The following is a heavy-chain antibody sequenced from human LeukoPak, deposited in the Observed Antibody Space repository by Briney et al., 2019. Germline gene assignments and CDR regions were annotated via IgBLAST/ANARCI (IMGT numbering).Heavy chain of an antibody. CDR2: LQYDGSEI. CDR3: ARESGAAKIGQLLHY. J-gene: IGHJ4*02. CDR1: VLMFSTSG. D-gene: IGHD3-10*01. V-gene: IGHV3-30*02. Sequence: GGSLRLSCAPSVLMFSTSGMHWVRQAPAKGLEWVAFLQYDGSEIYYADSVKGRFTISRDNSKTTLYLQRNSLRAEDTAVFDCARESGAAKIGQLLHYWGQGTLVTVSS.